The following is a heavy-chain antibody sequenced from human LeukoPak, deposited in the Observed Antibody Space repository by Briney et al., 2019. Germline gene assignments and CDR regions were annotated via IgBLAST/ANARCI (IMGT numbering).Heavy chain of an antibody. CDR1: GGTFSSYA. J-gene: IGHJ4*02. V-gene: IGHV1-69*04. CDR3: AMGMTTVVTQFDY. Sequence: GASVKVSCKASGGTFSSYAISWVRQAPGQGLEWMGRIIPILGIANYAQKFQGRVTITADKSTSTAYMELSSLRSEDTAVYYCAMGMTTVVTQFDYWGQGTLVTVSS. D-gene: IGHD4-23*01. CDR2: IIPILGIA.